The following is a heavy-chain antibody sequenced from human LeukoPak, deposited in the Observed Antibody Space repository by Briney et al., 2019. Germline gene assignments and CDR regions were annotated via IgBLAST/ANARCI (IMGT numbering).Heavy chain of an antibody. CDR2: ISYDGNNS. CDR1: GFTFSSYA. J-gene: IGHJ4*02. Sequence: GGSLRLSCAASGFTFSSYAMHWVRQAPGKGLEWVAVISYDGNNSYYADSVKGRFTFSRDNSKNTVYLQMSSLRPEDTAMYYCARDLSWSFDYWGQGTVATVSS. V-gene: IGHV3-30-3*01. CDR3: ARDLSWSFDY. D-gene: IGHD6-13*01.